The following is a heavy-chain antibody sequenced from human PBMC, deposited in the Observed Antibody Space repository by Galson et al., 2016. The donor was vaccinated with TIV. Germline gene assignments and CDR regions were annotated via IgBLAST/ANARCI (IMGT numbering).Heavy chain of an antibody. V-gene: IGHV5-51*01. Sequence: QSGAEVKKPGESLKISCQGSGYRFTNYWIGWVRQMPGKGLEWMGIIYPGDSDTRYSPSFEGQVTFSADKSTSTAYLQWSSLKASDPAISDCARHGGGGNNFGLSFDSWGQGALVTVSS. D-gene: IGHD5-18*01. J-gene: IGHJ4*02. CDR1: GYRFTNYW. CDR2: IYPGDSDT. CDR3: ARHGGGGNNFGLSFDS.